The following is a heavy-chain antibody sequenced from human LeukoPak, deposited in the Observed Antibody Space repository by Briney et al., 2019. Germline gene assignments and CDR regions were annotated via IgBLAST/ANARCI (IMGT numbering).Heavy chain of an antibody. J-gene: IGHJ4*02. D-gene: IGHD3-10*01. CDR2: IYPGDSDT. CDR3: ARQDGGYYGSGSYSPDS. CDR1: GYIFTHNW. Sequence: GESLKISCKGSGYIFTHNWLGWVRQMPGKGLEWMAIIYPGDSDTRYSPSFEGQVTLSVDKSSSTAYLQWSSLKASDTAMYYCARQDGGYYGSGSYSPDSWGQGTLVTVSS. V-gene: IGHV5-51*01.